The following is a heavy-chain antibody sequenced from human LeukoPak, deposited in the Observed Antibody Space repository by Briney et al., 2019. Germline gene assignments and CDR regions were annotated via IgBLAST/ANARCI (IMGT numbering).Heavy chain of an antibody. CDR1: GGSFSGYY. V-gene: IGHV4-34*01. J-gene: IGHJ6*02. CDR2: INHSGST. D-gene: IGHD5-18*01. CDR3: ASLPNTAMVTRYYYYGMDV. Sequence: PSETLSLTCAVYGGSFSGYYWSWIRQPPGKGLEWIGEINHSGSTNYNPSLKSRVTISVDTSKNQFSLKLSSVTAADTAVYYCASLPNTAMVTRYYYYGMDVWGQGTTVTVSS.